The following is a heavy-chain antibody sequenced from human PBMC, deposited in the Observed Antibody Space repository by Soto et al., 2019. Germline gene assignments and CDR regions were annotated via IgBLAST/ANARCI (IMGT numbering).Heavy chain of an antibody. J-gene: IGHJ5*02. CDR2: ISGSGGST. V-gene: IGHV3-23*01. CDR3: AKDQLGYCSGGSCKGNWFDP. D-gene: IGHD2-15*01. CDR1: GFTFSSYA. Sequence: EVQLLESGGGLVQPGGSLRLSCAASGFTFSSYAMSWVRQAPGKGLEWVSAISGSGGSTYYADSVKGRFTISRDNSKNTLYLQMNSLSAEDTAVYYCAKDQLGYCSGGSCKGNWFDPWGQGTLVTVSS.